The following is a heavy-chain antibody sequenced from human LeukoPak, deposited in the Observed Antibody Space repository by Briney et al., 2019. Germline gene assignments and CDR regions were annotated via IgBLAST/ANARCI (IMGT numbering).Heavy chain of an antibody. V-gene: IGHV3-13*04. Sequence: PGGSLRLSCAASGFTFSTYDMHWVRQATGKGLEWVSAISTTDDTYYPGSVKGRFTISRENAKSSLYLQKNSLSAEDTAVYYCPRGRSGSYFDSWGQGTLVAVSS. J-gene: IGHJ4*02. CDR1: GFTFSTYD. CDR2: ISTTDDT. D-gene: IGHD1-26*01. CDR3: PRGRSGSYFDS.